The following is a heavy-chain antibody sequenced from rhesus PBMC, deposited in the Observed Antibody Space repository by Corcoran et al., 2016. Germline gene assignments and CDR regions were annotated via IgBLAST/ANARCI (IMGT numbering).Heavy chain of an antibody. CDR3: ASSLGAY. D-gene: IGHD1-44*02. Sequence: QVQLQESGPGLVKPSETLSLTCAVSGGSISVYHYWSWIRQPPGKGLEWIGSIYGSGGSNYLNPSLKRRVTLSVDTSKKQFSRKLSSVTAADTAVYYCASSLGAYWGQGVLVTVSS. CDR1: GGSISVYHY. V-gene: IGHV4S14*01. J-gene: IGHJ4*01. CDR2: IYGSGGSN.